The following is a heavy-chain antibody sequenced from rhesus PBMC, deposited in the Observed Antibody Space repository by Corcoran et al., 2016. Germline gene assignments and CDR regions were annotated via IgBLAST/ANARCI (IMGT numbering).Heavy chain of an antibody. D-gene: IGHD3-16*01. Sequence: QVQLQESGPGLVKPSETLSLTCAVSGGSISSNYWSWIRQAPGQGLEWIGRIFGSGGSPDYNPSLKSRVTISTDTSKNQFSLKLSSVTAADTAVYYCARDGSSGSYLFDVWGPGVLVTVSS. CDR1: GGSISSNY. CDR3: ARDGSSGSYLFDV. V-gene: IGHV4-160*01. J-gene: IGHJ5-1*01. CDR2: IFGSGGSP.